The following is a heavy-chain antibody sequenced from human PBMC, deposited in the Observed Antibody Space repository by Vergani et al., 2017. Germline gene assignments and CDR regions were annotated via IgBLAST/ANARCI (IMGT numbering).Heavy chain of an antibody. Sequence: QVQLQESGPGLVKPSQTLSLTCTVSGGSISSGGYYWSWIRQHPGKGLEWIGYIYYSGSTYYNPSLKRRVTISVDTSKNQFSLKLSAVTAADTAVYYCARDSSGWYYFDYWGQGTLVTVSS. CDR2: IYYSGST. V-gene: IGHV4-31*03. CDR1: GGSISSGGYY. D-gene: IGHD6-19*01. J-gene: IGHJ4*02. CDR3: ARDSSGWYYFDY.